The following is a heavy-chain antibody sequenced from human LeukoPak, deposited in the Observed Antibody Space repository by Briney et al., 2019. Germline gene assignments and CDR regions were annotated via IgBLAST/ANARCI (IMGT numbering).Heavy chain of an antibody. D-gene: IGHD6-13*01. V-gene: IGHV3-30-3*01. CDR2: ISYDGSNK. CDR3: ARDAPFSSWWPRGDSDY. CDR1: GFTFSSYA. J-gene: IGHJ4*02. Sequence: GGSLRLSCAASGFTFSSYAMHWVRQAPGKGLEWVAVISYDGSNKYYADSVKGRFTISRDNSKNTLYLQMDSLRAEDTAVYYCARDAPFSSWWPRGDSDYWGQGTLVTVSS.